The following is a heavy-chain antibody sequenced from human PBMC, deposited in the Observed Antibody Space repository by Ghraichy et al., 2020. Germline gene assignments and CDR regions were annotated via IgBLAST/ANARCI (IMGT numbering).Heavy chain of an antibody. D-gene: IGHD3-22*01. Sequence: GGSLRLSCAASGFTFSGSAMHWVRQASGKGLEWVGRIRSKANSYATAYAASVKGRFTISRDDSKNTAYLQMNSLKTEDTAVYYCTRPGDSSGYYPFDYWGQGTLVTVSS. J-gene: IGHJ4*02. CDR1: GFTFSGSA. V-gene: IGHV3-73*01. CDR3: TRPGDSSGYYPFDY. CDR2: IRSKANSYAT.